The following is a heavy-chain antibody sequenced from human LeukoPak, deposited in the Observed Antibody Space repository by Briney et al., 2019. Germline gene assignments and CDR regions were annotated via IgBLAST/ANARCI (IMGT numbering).Heavy chain of an antibody. CDR1: GYSISSGYY. Sequence: PSETLSLTCTVSGYSISSGYYWGWIRQPPGQGLEWIGSIYHSGSTNYNPSLKSRVTISVDTSKNQFSLKLSSVTAADTAVYYCARGTYYYDSSGYYRHWGQGTLVTVSS. CDR3: ARGTYYYDSSGYYRH. V-gene: IGHV4-38-2*02. J-gene: IGHJ4*02. D-gene: IGHD3-22*01. CDR2: IYHSGST.